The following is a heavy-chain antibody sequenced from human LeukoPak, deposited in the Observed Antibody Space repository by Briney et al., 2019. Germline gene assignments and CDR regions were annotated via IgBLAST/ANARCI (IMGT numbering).Heavy chain of an antibody. Sequence: SETLSLTCTVSGGSISSYYWSWIRQRAGRGLEWIGRIYTSGSTNYNPSLKSRVTMSVDTSKNQFSLKLSSVTAADTAVYYCAREHVDTAMTIDYWGQGTLVTVS. CDR1: GGSISSYY. V-gene: IGHV4-4*07. CDR2: IYTSGST. D-gene: IGHD5-18*01. CDR3: AREHVDTAMTIDY. J-gene: IGHJ4*02.